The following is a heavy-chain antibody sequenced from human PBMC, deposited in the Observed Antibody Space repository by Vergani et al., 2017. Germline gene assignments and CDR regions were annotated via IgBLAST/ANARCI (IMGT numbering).Heavy chain of an antibody. D-gene: IGHD3-3*01. CDR3: AREIRWVYDSFDY. J-gene: IGHJ4*02. CDR1: GYTFTSYA. CDR2: INAGNGNT. Sequence: QVQLVQSGAEVKKPGASVKVSCKASGYTFTSYAMHWVRQAPGQRLEWMGWINAGNGNTKYSQKFQGRVTITRDTSASTAYMELSSLRSEGTAVYYCAREIRWVYDSFDYWDQGTLVTVSS. V-gene: IGHV1-3*01.